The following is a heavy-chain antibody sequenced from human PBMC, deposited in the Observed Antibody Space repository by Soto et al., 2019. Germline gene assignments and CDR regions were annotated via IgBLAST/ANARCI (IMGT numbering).Heavy chain of an antibody. Sequence: VHLVESGGGLVQPGGSLRLSCADSGFSFKTYGMTWVRQAPGKGLEGVAHIGLSNSDTYYADSVKGRFTISRDNSKNMVYLQMNSLRDADTAVYYCVKGGAYCYNDCTRSYWGRGTLVTVSS. V-gene: IGHV3-23*04. CDR2: IGLSNSDT. CDR3: VKGGAYCYNDCTRSY. CDR1: GFSFKTYG. D-gene: IGHD2-21*01. J-gene: IGHJ4*02.